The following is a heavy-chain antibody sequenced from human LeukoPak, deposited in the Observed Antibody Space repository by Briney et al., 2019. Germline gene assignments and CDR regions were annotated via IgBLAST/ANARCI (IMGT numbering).Heavy chain of an antibody. Sequence: SETLSLTCAVYGGSFSGYYWTWIRQPPGKGLEWIGEINHRGNTNYNPSLESRVAISADTSKNHFSLNLSSVTAADTAVYYCARARGITPPRFDYWGQGTLVTVSS. CDR2: INHRGNT. J-gene: IGHJ4*02. CDR1: GGSFSGYY. V-gene: IGHV4-34*01. CDR3: ARARGITPPRFDY. D-gene: IGHD1-26*01.